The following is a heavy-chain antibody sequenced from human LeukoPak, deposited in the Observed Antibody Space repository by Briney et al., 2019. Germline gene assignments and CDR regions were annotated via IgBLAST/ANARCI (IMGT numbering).Heavy chain of an antibody. J-gene: IGHJ4*02. CDR1: GGSFSGYY. CDR3: ARGQGGMLDY. V-gene: IGHV4-34*01. CDR2: INHSGST. Sequence: MPSETLSLTCAVYGGSFSGYYWSWIRQPPGKGLEWIGEINHSGSTNYNPSLKSRVTISVDTSKNQFSLTLSSVTAADTAVYYCARGQGGMLDYWGQGTLVTVSS. D-gene: IGHD3-16*01.